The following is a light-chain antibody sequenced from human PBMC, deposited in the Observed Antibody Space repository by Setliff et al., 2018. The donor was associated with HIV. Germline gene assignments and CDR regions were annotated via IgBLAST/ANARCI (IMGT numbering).Light chain of an antibody. CDR3: QVWDSSSDPPYV. CDR1: NIGSKS. Sequence: QPPSVSVAPGKTARITCGGNNIGSKSVHWYQQKPGQAPVLVIYYDSDRPSGIPERFSGSNSGNTATLTISRVEAGDEADYYCQVWDSSSDPPYVFGTGTKVTVL. CDR2: YDS. V-gene: IGLV3-21*04. J-gene: IGLJ1*01.